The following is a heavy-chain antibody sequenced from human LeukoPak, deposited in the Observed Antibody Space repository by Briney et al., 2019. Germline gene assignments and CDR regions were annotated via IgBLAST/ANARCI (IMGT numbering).Heavy chain of an antibody. D-gene: IGHD5-12*01. CDR2: LNYDGTTT. CDR1: GFNFSSYW. CDR3: GRGRPPGYSGYVIAY. Sequence: QPGGSLRLSCAASGFNFSSYWMHWVRQAPGKGLVWISRLNYDGTTTSYADSVKGRVTISRDNAKNTLYLQMNSLSAEDTAAFYCGRGRPPGYSGYVIAYWGQGTPITVSS. J-gene: IGHJ4*02. V-gene: IGHV3-74*01.